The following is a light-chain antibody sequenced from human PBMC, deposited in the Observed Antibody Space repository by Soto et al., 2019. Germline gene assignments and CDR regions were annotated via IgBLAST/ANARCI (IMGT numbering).Light chain of an antibody. CDR1: SSDVGGYNY. Sequence: QSVLTQPRSVSGSPGQSVTISCTGTSSDVGGYNYVSWYQQHPGKAPKLMIYDVSKRPSGVPDRFSGSKSGNTASLTISGLLSEDEADYSGFSNLSRYVF. CDR2: DVS. V-gene: IGLV2-11*01. J-gene: IGLJ1*01. CDR3: FSNLSRYV.